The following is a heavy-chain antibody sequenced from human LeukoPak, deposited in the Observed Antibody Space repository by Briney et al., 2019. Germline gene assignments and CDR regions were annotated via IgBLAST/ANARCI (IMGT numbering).Heavy chain of an antibody. V-gene: IGHV1-18*01. D-gene: IGHD3-10*01. CDR1: GYTFTSYD. CDR2: ISAYNGNT. J-gene: IGHJ4*02. Sequence: GGSLKVSCRASGYTFTSYDITWVRQAPGQGLEWMGWISAYNGNTNYAQKLQGRVTMTTDTSTSTAYMELRSLRSDDTAVYYCARDNGVLLWFGELKPAVDYFDYWGQGTLVTVSS. CDR3: ARDNGVLLWFGELKPAVDYFDY.